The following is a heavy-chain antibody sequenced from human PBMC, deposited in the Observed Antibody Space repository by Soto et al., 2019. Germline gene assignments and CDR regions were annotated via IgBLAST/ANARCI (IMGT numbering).Heavy chain of an antibody. CDR1: GGSISSSSYY. V-gene: IGHV4-39*07. Sequence: SETLSLTCTVPGGSISSSSYYWGWIRQPPGKGLEWIGTVDHSGSTYYDPSLQGRVTISIDTSKNQFSLNLTSVTAADTDRYNGARYFHTYSGPPIWGQGTLVTVSS. CDR2: VDHSGST. CDR3: ARYFHTYSGPPI. D-gene: IGHD5-12*01. J-gene: IGHJ4*02.